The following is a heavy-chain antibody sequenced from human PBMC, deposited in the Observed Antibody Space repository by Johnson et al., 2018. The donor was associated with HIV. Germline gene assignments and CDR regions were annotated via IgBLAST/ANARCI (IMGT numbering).Heavy chain of an antibody. CDR1: GFTFSTYG. V-gene: IGHV3-33*08. CDR2: IRDDGSNK. CDR3: ARDGGYSGYDFHAFDI. D-gene: IGHD5-12*01. Sequence: QVQLVESGGGVVQPGRSRRLSCAASGFTFSTYGMHLVRQAPGKGLEWVAFIRDDGSNKHYIESVKGRFTISRDNAKNSLYLQMNSLRAEDTAVYYCARDGGYSGYDFHAFDIWGQGTMVTVSS. J-gene: IGHJ3*02.